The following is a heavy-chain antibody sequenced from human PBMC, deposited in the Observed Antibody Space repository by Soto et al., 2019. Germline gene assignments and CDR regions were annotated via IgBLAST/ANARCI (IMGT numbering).Heavy chain of an antibody. CDR2: ISGNNGKT. V-gene: IGHV1-18*01. Sequence: QVQLVQSGAEVRKPGASVKVSCKASGYTFTNHGISWIRQAPGQGLEWLGWISGNNGKTKYAQRLQGRVTMTTDTSTKTAYMELRSLVSDDTAVYYCARDLYPLAYYFDYWGQGTLVTVYS. CDR3: ARDLYPLAYYFDY. CDR1: GYTFTNHG. J-gene: IGHJ4*02.